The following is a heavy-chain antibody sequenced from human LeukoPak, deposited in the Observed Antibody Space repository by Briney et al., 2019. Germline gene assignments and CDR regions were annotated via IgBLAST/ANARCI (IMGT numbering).Heavy chain of an antibody. CDR3: AKDRRDYGDYDSPLFDAFDI. Sequence: GGSLRLSCAASGFTFSSYSMNWVRQAPGKGLEWVSSISSSSSYIYYADSVKGRFTISRDNAKNSLYLQMNSLRAEDTALYYCAKDRRDYGDYDSPLFDAFDIWGQGTMVTVSS. V-gene: IGHV3-21*04. CDR1: GFTFSSYS. D-gene: IGHD4-17*01. J-gene: IGHJ3*02. CDR2: ISSSSSYI.